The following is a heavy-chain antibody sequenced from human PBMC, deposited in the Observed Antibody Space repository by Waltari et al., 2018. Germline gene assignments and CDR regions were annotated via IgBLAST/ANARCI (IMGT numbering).Heavy chain of an antibody. Sequence: QLQLQESGPGLVKPSETLSLTCTVSGGSISSSSYYWGWIRQPPGKGLEWIGSIYYSGSTYHNPSLKSRVTISVDTSKNQFSLKLSSVTAADTAVYYCARGFPNIWFGEELSGGYWGQGTLVTVSS. CDR1: GGSISSSSYY. J-gene: IGHJ4*02. D-gene: IGHD3-10*01. CDR3: ARGFPNIWFGEELSGGY. CDR2: IYYSGST. V-gene: IGHV4-39*01.